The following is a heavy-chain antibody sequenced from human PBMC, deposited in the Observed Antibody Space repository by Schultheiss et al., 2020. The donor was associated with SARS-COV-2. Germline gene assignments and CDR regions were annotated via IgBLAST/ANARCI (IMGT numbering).Heavy chain of an antibody. CDR1: GGSISSYY. J-gene: IGHJ5*02. CDR2: IYHSGST. Sequence: SETLSLTCTVSGGSISSYYWSWVRQPPGKGLEWIGEIYHSGSTYYNPSLKSRVTISVDTSKNQFSLRLSSVTAADTAVYYCARVWVSVTGTNNWFDPWGQGTLVTVSS. D-gene: IGHD1-7*01. CDR3: ARVWVSVTGTNNWFDP. V-gene: IGHV4-34*01.